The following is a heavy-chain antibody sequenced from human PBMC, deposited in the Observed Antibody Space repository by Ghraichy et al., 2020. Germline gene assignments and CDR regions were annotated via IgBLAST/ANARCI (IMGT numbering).Heavy chain of an antibody. CDR2: IIPILGIA. V-gene: IGHV1-69*02. CDR1: GGTFSSYT. J-gene: IGHJ4*02. D-gene: IGHD1-1*01. Sequence: SVKVSCKASGGTFSSYTISWVRQAPGQGLEWMGRIIPILGIANYAQKFQGRVTITADKSTSTAYMELSSLRSGDTAVYYCARGKVRGNWNDCFDYWGQGTLVTVSS. CDR3: ARGKVRGNWNDCFDY.